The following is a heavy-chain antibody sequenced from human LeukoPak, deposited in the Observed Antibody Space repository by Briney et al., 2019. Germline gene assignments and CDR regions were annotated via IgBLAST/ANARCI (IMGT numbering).Heavy chain of an antibody. Sequence: GGSLRLSCAASGFTFSSYAMSWVRQAPGKGLEWVSAISGSGGSTYYADSVKGRFTISRDNSKNTLFLQMNSLRAEDTAVYYCARDKSSGYFDYWGQGTLVTVSS. V-gene: IGHV3-23*01. J-gene: IGHJ4*02. CDR2: ISGSGGST. CDR1: GFTFSSYA. CDR3: ARDKSSGYFDY. D-gene: IGHD3-22*01.